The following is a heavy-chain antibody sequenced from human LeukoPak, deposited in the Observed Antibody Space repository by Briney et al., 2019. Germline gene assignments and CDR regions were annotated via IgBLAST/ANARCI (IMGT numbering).Heavy chain of an antibody. Sequence: GGSLRLSCAASGFTVSSNYKSWVRQAPGKGLEWVSVIYSGGSTYYADSVKGRFTISRDNSKNTLYLQMNSLRAEDTAVYYCATAARYYYYMDVWGKGTTVTVSS. CDR1: GFTVSSNY. V-gene: IGHV3-66*02. CDR2: IYSGGST. CDR3: ATAARYYYYMDV. J-gene: IGHJ6*03. D-gene: IGHD6-13*01.